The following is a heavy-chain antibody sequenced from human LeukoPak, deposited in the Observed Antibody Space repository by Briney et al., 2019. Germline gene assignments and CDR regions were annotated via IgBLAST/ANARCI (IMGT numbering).Heavy chain of an antibody. Sequence: GGSLRLSCAASGSTFDDYAMHWVRHAPGKGLEWVSGISWNSGSIGYADSVKGRFTISRDNAKNSLYLQMNSLRAEDTAVYYCAKDQFDYWGQGTLVTVSS. CDR3: AKDQFDY. CDR2: ISWNSGSI. J-gene: IGHJ4*02. V-gene: IGHV3-9*01. CDR1: GSTFDDYA.